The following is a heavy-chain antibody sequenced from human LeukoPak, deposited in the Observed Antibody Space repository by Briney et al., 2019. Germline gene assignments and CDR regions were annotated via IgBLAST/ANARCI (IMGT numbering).Heavy chain of an antibody. V-gene: IGHV3-7*01. Sequence: PGGSLRLSCAASGFTFSTYWMAWVRQAPGKGLGWVANIKGDESARHQADSVKGRFTISRDNAQNSVYLQMSSLRGEDTAVYYCARDVGGSLDYWGQGTLVTVSS. CDR2: IKGDESAR. CDR3: ARDVGGSLDY. D-gene: IGHD1-26*01. J-gene: IGHJ4*02. CDR1: GFTFSTYW.